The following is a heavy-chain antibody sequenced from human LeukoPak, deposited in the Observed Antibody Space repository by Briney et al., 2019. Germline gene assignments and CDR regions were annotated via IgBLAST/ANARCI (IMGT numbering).Heavy chain of an antibody. J-gene: IGHJ3*02. CDR1: GYTFTSYY. V-gene: IGHV1-46*01. CDR2: INPSGGST. CDR3: ARAGYYGSGSLDAFDI. Sequence: ASVKDSCKASGYTFTSYYMHWVRQAPGQGLEWMGIINPSGGSTSYAQKFQGRVTMTRDTSTSTVYMELSSLRSEDTAVYYCARAGYYGSGSLDAFDIWGQGTMVTVSS. D-gene: IGHD3-10*01.